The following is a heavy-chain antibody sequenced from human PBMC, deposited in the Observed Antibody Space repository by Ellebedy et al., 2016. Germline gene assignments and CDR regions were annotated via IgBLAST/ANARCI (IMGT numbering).Heavy chain of an antibody. CDR2: ISSSSSYI. J-gene: IGHJ3*02. D-gene: IGHD7-27*01. V-gene: IGHV3-21*01. CDR3: ATTGAAYDGFDM. Sequence: GGSLRLSCVGSGFTFSSFGMNWVRQAPGKGLEWVSSISSSSSYIYYADSVEGRFTISRDNAKNSLYLQMNSLRAEDTAVYYCATTGAAYDGFDMWGQGTKVTVSS. CDR1: GFTFSSFG.